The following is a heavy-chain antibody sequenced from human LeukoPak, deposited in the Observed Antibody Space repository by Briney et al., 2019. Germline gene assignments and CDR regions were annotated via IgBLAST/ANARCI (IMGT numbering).Heavy chain of an antibody. CDR2: IHSNSGGE. V-gene: IGHV1-2*06. CDR1: GYTFSAHY. Sequence: ASVKVSCKASGYTFSAHYIHWVRQAPGQGLEWMGQIHSNSGGEKYAQKFQGRVTMTRDTSISTAYMELSRLRSDDTAVYYCARVLYSSSSGGAFDIWGQGTMVTVSS. D-gene: IGHD6-6*01. J-gene: IGHJ3*02. CDR3: ARVLYSSSSGGAFDI.